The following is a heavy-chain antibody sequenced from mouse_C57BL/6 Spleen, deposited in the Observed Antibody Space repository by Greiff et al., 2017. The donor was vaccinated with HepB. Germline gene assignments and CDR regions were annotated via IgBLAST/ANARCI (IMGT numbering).Heavy chain of an antibody. V-gene: IGHV14-2*01. D-gene: IGHD2-4*01. Sequence: EVKLMESGAELVKPGASVKLSCTASGFNIKDYYMHWVKQRTEQGLEWIGRIDPEDGETKYAPKFQGKATITADTSSNTAYLQLSSLTSEDTAVYYCALYYDYDDAYYFDYWGQGTTLTVSS. CDR1: GFNIKDYY. CDR3: ALYYDYDDAYYFDY. CDR2: IDPEDGET. J-gene: IGHJ2*01.